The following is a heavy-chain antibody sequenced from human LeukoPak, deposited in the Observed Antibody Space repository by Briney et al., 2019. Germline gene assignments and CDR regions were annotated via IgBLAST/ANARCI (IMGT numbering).Heavy chain of an antibody. Sequence: PGGSLRLSCAASGFTFGSCWMNWVRQAPGKGLEWVANIKQDGSEKYYVDSVKGRFTISRDNAKNSLYLQMNSLRAEDTAVYYCARATQAPWYYDFWSGYPLYGMDVWGQGTTVTVSS. CDR3: ARATQAPWYYDFWSGYPLYGMDV. D-gene: IGHD3-3*01. V-gene: IGHV3-7*01. CDR1: GFTFGSCW. CDR2: IKQDGSEK. J-gene: IGHJ6*02.